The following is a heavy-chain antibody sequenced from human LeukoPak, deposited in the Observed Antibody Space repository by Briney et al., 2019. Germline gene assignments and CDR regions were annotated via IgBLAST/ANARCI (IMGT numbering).Heavy chain of an antibody. J-gene: IGHJ4*02. V-gene: IGHV3-7*01. D-gene: IGHD6-19*01. CDR1: GFIFSSYW. CDR3: ARDYSSGWYVNY. CDR2: MKQDGSEK. Sequence: GGSLRLSCAASGFIFSSYWMSWVRQAPGKGLEWVANMKQDGSEKSYVDSVKGRFTISRDNAKNSLYLQMNSLRAEDTAVYYCARDYSSGWYVNYWGQGTLVTVSS.